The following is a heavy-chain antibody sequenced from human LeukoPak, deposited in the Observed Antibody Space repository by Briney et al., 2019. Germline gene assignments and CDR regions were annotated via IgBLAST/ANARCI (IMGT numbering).Heavy chain of an antibody. CDR1: GGSINSGGYL. CDR3: ARVAVVNWSFDY. J-gene: IGHJ4*02. D-gene: IGHD5-18*01. Sequence: SQTVSLNCTVSGGSINSGGYLWSWIRQHPGRVLERIGYIYYSGSTYYNPSLKSRVTISVDTSKNQFSLKLSSVTAAGTAVYYCARVAVVNWSFDYWGQGTLVTVSS. CDR2: IYYSGST. V-gene: IGHV4-31*03.